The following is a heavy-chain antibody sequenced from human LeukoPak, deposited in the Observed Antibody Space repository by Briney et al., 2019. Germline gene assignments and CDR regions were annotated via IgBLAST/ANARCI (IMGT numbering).Heavy chain of an antibody. CDR2: IYTSGST. Sequence: SQTLSLTCTVSGGSISSGSYYWSWIRQPAGKGLEWIGRIYTSGSTNYNPSLKSRVTLSVDTSKNQFSLKLSSVTAADTAVYYCAGANFDIWGQGTMVTVSS. J-gene: IGHJ3*02. CDR3: AGANFDI. CDR1: GGSISSGSYY. V-gene: IGHV4-61*02.